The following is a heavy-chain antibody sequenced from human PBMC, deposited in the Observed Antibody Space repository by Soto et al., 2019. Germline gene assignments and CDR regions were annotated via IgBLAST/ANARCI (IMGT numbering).Heavy chain of an antibody. J-gene: IGHJ4*02. V-gene: IGHV1-2*02. CDR1: DYTFTAYY. Sequence: SVKVSCKASDYTFTAYYLHWVRQAPVQGLEWVGWINPNTGGTDYAQKFQGRVTMTRDTSISTAYMELTRLRSDDTAVYYCARDPIGGGSPYYCDYWGQGALVTAPQ. CDR3: ARDPIGGGSPYYCDY. D-gene: IGHD3-10*01. CDR2: INPNTGGT.